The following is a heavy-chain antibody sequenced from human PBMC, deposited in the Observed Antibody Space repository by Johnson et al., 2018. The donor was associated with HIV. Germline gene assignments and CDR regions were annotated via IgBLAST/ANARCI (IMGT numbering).Heavy chain of an antibody. CDR2: IWYDGSNK. CDR3: AKVRWELSSIGAFDI. J-gene: IGHJ3*02. V-gene: IGHV3-33*06. D-gene: IGHD1-26*01. Sequence: QVQLVESGGGVVQPGRSLRLSCAASGFTFSYYGIHWVRQAPGKGLEWVAVIWYDGSNKYYADSVKGRFTISRDNSKNTLYLQMNSLRAEDTAVYYCAKVRWELSSIGAFDIWGQVTMVTVSS. CDR1: GFTFSYYG.